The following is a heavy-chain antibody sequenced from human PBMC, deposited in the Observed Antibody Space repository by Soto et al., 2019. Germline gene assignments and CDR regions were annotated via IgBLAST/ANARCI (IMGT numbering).Heavy chain of an antibody. V-gene: IGHV4-61*08. J-gene: IGHJ4*02. CDR2: IYYSGST. CDR1: GGSVSIGDYY. Sequence: SDTLSLTCTVSGGSVSIGDYYWSWIRQHPGKGLEWIGYIYYSGSTYYNPSLKSRVTISVDTSKNQFSLKLSSVTAADTAVYYCASTAHSSGWYSGGFDYWGQGTLVTVSS. CDR3: ASTAHSSGWYSGGFDY. D-gene: IGHD6-19*01.